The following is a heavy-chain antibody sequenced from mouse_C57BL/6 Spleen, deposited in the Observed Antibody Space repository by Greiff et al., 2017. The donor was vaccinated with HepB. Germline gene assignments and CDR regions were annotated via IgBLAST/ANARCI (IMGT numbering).Heavy chain of an antibody. CDR3: ARKEGDWYFDV. J-gene: IGHJ1*03. Sequence: VQLQQSGAELVKPGASVKLSCKASGYAFSSSWMNWVKQRPGKGLEWIGRIYPGDGDTNYNGKFKGKATLTADKSSSTAYMQLSSLTSEDSAVYFCARKEGDWYFDVWGTGTTVTVSS. V-gene: IGHV1-82*01. CDR1: GYAFSSSW. CDR2: IYPGDGDT.